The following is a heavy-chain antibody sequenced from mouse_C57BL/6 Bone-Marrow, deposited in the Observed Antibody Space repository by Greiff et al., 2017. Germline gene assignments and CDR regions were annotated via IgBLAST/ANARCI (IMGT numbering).Heavy chain of an antibody. CDR1: GYTFTSYG. J-gene: IGHJ2*01. CDR2: IYPRSGNT. V-gene: IGHV1-81*01. CDR3: ARGLNWDAFFDY. Sequence: VQLQQSGAELARPGASVKLSCKASGYTFTSYGISWVKQRTGQGLEWIGEIYPRSGNTYYNEKFKGKATLTAYKSSSTAYMELRSLTSEDSAVYFCARGLNWDAFFDYWGQGTTLTVSS. D-gene: IGHD4-1*01.